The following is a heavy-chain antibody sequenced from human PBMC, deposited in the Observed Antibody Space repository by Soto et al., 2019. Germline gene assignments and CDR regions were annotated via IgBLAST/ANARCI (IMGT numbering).Heavy chain of an antibody. V-gene: IGHV6-1*01. CDR2: TYYKSKRYN. CDR3: ARDRPAKGRDFDY. Sequence: SQTLSLTCAISGDSVSSNSVAWNWIRQSPSSGLAWLGRTYYKSKRYNDYAVSVKSRITINPDTSKNLFSLQLNPVTPEDTAVYYWARDRPAKGRDFDYWGQGTLVTVSS. J-gene: IGHJ4*02. CDR1: GDSVSSNSVA. D-gene: IGHD1-26*01.